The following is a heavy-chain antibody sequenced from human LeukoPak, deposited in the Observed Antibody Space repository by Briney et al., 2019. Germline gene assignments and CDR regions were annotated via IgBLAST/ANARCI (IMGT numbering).Heavy chain of an antibody. CDR2: INPNSGGT. V-gene: IGHV1-2*06. D-gene: IGHD3-22*01. CDR1: GYTFTGYY. J-gene: IGHJ4*02. CDR3: ARAPYDSSGYYYAS. Sequence: GASVKVSCKASGYTFTGYYMHWVRQAPGQGLEWMGRINPNSGGTNYAQKFQGRVTMTRDTSISTAYMELSRLRSDDTAVYYCARAPYDSSGYYYASWGQGTLVTVSS.